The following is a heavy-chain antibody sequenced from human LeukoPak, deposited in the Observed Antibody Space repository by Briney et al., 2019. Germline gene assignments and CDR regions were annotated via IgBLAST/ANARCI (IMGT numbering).Heavy chain of an antibody. Sequence: GRSLRLSCAASGFTFSSYPMHWVRQAPGKGLEWVAVISYDESNKYYADSVKGRFTVSRDNSKNTLYLQMNSLRAEDTAVHYCARVRDSSDWYVFDIWGQGTMVTVSS. CDR2: ISYDESNK. CDR1: GFTFSSYP. D-gene: IGHD6-13*01. CDR3: ARVRDSSDWYVFDI. J-gene: IGHJ3*02. V-gene: IGHV3-30*04.